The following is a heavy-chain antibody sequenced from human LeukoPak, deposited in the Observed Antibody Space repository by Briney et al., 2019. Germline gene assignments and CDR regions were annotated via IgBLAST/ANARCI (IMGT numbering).Heavy chain of an antibody. Sequence: GGALRLSCVASGFTFSEYAMNWVRQAPGKGLEGVAGVSSGGETTYYADSVKGNLTISRDNSKNTLYLQMNSLRAEDTALFYCAKDSIARNGVYDAFDIWGQGTKVTVSS. D-gene: IGHD2-8*01. V-gene: IGHV3-23*01. CDR2: VSSGGETT. CDR3: AKDSIARNGVYDAFDI. CDR1: GFTFSEYA. J-gene: IGHJ3*02.